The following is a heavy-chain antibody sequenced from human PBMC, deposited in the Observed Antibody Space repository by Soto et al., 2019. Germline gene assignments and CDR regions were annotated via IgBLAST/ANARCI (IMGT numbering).Heavy chain of an antibody. Sequence: GRALRLSWAASGFTFGNGVMKWVLQAPEKGLEWVSGITASGANTYYAESVKGRFNISRDNTKNTLYVQLNSLRVEDTTIYYCAKVSLGATTITDFYYYGMDVWGQGTLVTVS. CDR1: GFTFGNGV. J-gene: IGHJ6*02. CDR2: ITASGANT. V-gene: IGHV3-23*01. D-gene: IGHD1-26*01. CDR3: AKVSLGATTITDFYYYGMDV.